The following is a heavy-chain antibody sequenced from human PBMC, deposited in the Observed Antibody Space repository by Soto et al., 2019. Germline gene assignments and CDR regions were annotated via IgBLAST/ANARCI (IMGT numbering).Heavy chain of an antibody. D-gene: IGHD3-16*01. CDR2: ISAYNGNT. CDR1: GYTFTSYG. V-gene: IGHV1-18*01. J-gene: IGHJ5*02. CDR3: AGGYGGLIGWFDP. Sequence: ASVKVSCKASGYTFTSYGISWVRQAPGQGLEWMGWISAYNGNTNYAQKLQGRVTITRDTSTSTAYMELSSLRSEDTAVYYSAGGYGGLIGWFDPWGQGTLVTVSS.